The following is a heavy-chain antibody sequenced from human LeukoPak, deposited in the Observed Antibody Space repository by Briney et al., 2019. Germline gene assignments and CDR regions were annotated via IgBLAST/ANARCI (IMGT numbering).Heavy chain of an antibody. CDR3: GKDGIFHGSGSYSDH. Sequence: PGGSLRLSCAASGFTFSGYAMHWVRQAPGKGLEWVASIRHDGINKNYVDSVKGRFTISRDNSRNTLYLQMNSLRSEDTAVYYCGKDGIFHGSGSYSDHWGQGTLVTVSS. V-gene: IGHV3-30*02. CDR1: GFTFSGYA. J-gene: IGHJ4*02. D-gene: IGHD3-10*01. CDR2: IRHDGINK.